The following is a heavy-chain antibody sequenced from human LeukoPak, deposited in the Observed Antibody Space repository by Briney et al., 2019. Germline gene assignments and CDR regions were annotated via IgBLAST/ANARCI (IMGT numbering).Heavy chain of an antibody. Sequence: SQTLSLTCTVSGXSISSGGYYWSWIRQHPGKGLEWIGYIYYSGSTYYNPSLKSRVTTSVDTSKNQFSLKLSSVTAADTAVYYCARGGAAAPRDAFDIWGQGTIVTVSS. V-gene: IGHV4-31*03. CDR1: GXSISSGGYY. CDR3: ARGGAAAPRDAFDI. D-gene: IGHD6-13*01. CDR2: IYYSGST. J-gene: IGHJ3*02.